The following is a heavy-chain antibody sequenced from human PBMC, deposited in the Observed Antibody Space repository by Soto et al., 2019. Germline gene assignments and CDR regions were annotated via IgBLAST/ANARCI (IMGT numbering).Heavy chain of an antibody. CDR3: AGRYCPSGVCYTNYYYYIDV. CDR1: GFTFSTYA. CDR2: LTPSGGNT. V-gene: IGHV3-23*01. Sequence: EVQLLDSGGGLVQPGGSLRLSCAASGFTFSTYAMTWVRQAPGKGLEWVSTLTPSGGNTYYADSVQGRFTISRDNSMNTLYLQMNSLRAEDTAVYYCAGRYCPSGVCYTNYYYYIDVWGEGTTVTVSS. D-gene: IGHD2-8*01. J-gene: IGHJ6*03.